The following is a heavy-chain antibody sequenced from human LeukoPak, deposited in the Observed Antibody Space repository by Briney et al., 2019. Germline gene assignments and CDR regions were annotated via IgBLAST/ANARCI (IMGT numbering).Heavy chain of an antibody. Sequence: PGGSLRLPCAASGFTFSSYAMSWVRQAPGKGLEWVSAISGSGGSTYYADSVKGRFTIFRDNSKNTLYLQMNSLRAEDTAVYYCAKGMDDFWSGYETYYFDYWGQGTLVTVSS. CDR1: GFTFSSYA. J-gene: IGHJ4*02. D-gene: IGHD3-3*01. CDR2: ISGSGGST. CDR3: AKGMDDFWSGYETYYFDY. V-gene: IGHV3-23*01.